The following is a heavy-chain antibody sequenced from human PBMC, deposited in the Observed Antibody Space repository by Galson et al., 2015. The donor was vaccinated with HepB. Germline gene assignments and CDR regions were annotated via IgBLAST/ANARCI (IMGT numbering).Heavy chain of an antibody. V-gene: IGHV3-23*01. Sequence: SLRLSCAASGFTYSNYAMSWVRQAPGKGLEWVSAISGSGGSTYYADSVKGRFTISRDNYKNKLYLQMNSLRAEDTAVYYCAKDIRFLGSATFDYWGQGTLVTVSS. CDR3: AKDIRFLGSATFDY. J-gene: IGHJ4*02. CDR1: GFTYSNYA. CDR2: ISGSGGST. D-gene: IGHD3-3*01.